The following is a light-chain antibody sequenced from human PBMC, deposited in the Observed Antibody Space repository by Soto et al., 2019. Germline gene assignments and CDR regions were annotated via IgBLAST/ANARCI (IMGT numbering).Light chain of an antibody. V-gene: IGLV2-14*01. J-gene: IGLJ2*01. CDR2: EVT. Sequence: QSALTQVASVSGSPGQSITISCTGTGSDIGGYNYVSWYQQFPGTAPKLMIYEVTNRPSGVSTRFSGSKSGNTASLTISGLQVEDEAVYYCASYTSASTLVVFGGGTQLTVL. CDR1: GSDIGGYNY. CDR3: ASYTSASTLVV.